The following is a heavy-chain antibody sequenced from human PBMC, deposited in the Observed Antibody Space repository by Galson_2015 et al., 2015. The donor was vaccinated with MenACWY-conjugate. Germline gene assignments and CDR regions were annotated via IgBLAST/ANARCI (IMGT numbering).Heavy chain of an antibody. V-gene: IGHV3-74*01. CDR3: ARLGGNYRTTSHFDY. CDR2: INSDGSST. D-gene: IGHD1-26*01. CDR1: GFTFSTYW. J-gene: IGHJ4*02. Sequence: ALRLSCAASGFTFSTYWMHWVRQAPGTGLVWVSRINSDGSSTSYADSVKGRFTISRDNAKNTLYLQMNSLRAEDTAVYYCARLGGNYRTTSHFDYWGQGTLVTVSS.